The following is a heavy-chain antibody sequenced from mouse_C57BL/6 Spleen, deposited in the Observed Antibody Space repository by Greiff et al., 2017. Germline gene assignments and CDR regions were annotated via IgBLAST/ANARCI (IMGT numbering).Heavy chain of an antibody. Sequence: QVHVKQSGAELVRPGASVKLSCKASGYTFTDYYINWVKQRPGQGLEWITRIYPGSGNTYYNEKFKGKATLTAEKSSSTAYMQLSSLTSEDSAVYFCARSDYYGSSWFAYWGQGTLVTVSA. CDR3: ARSDYYGSSWFAY. CDR2: IYPGSGNT. D-gene: IGHD1-1*01. J-gene: IGHJ3*01. V-gene: IGHV1-76*01. CDR1: GYTFTDYY.